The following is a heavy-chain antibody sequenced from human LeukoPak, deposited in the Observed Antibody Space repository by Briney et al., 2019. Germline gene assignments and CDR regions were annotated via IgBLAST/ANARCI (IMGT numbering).Heavy chain of an antibody. J-gene: IGHJ6*03. CDR3: ARGRVRYYDILTGYRYYYYYMDV. CDR2: INHSGST. D-gene: IGHD3-9*01. Sequence: KPSETLSLTCAVYGGSFSGYYWSWIRQPPGKGLEWIGEINHSGSTNYNPSLKSRVTISVDTSKNQFSLKLSSVTAADTAVYYCARGRVRYYDILTGYRYYYYYMDVWGKGTTVTVS. V-gene: IGHV4-34*01. CDR1: GGSFSGYY.